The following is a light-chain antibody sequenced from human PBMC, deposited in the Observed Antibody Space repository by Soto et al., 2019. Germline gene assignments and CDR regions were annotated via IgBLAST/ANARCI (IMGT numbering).Light chain of an antibody. V-gene: IGKV1-5*03. CDR2: EAS. CDR1: QSISSW. J-gene: IGKJ4*01. Sequence: DIQMTQSPSTLSASVGDRVTITCRASQSISSWLAWFQQKPGKAPKLLIYEASSLESGVPSTFSGSGSGTEFTGTISSLQPDDFATYCCQQDNSYPLTFGGGTKVDIK. CDR3: QQDNSYPLT.